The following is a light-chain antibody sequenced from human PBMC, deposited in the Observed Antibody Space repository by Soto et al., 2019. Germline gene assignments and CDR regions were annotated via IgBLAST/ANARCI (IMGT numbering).Light chain of an antibody. Sequence: DIQMTQSASTLSASVGDRVSITCRASQSISGWLAWYQQKPGKAPKLLIYDASSLKSGVPSRFSGSGSGTEFTLTISSLQPDDFATYYCQQYNSYSLTFGQGTNVDIK. CDR1: QSISGW. J-gene: IGKJ1*01. CDR3: QQYNSYSLT. CDR2: DAS. V-gene: IGKV1-5*01.